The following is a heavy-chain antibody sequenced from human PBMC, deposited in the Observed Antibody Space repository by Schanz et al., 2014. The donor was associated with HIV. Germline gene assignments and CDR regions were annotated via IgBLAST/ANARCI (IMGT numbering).Heavy chain of an antibody. CDR2: ISYEGSKR. D-gene: IGHD6-13*01. J-gene: IGHJ4*02. CDR3: ARDAEGSWKWGYFDY. Sequence: QVQLVESGGGVVQPGRSQRLSCAASGFTFRSYGMHWVRQAPGKGLEWVTLISYEGSKRYYADSVKGRFTVSRDNTKNTLYLQMNSLTPEDTAVYYCARDAEGSWKWGYFDYGGQGILVTVSS. CDR1: GFTFRSYG. V-gene: IGHV3-30*03.